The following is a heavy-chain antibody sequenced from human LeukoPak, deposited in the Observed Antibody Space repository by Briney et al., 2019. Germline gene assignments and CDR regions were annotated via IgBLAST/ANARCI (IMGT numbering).Heavy chain of an antibody. J-gene: IGHJ1*01. Sequence: GASVKVSCKASGFTFTHYYIHWVRQARGQGLEWMGRIDGETGNTRYAQNFQGRVTMTRDTSTSTVYVELSSLRFEDTADYYCARDPGGNYFGPGTYFAYWGQGTLLTVSS. CDR3: ARDPGGNYFGPGTYFAY. D-gene: IGHD3-10*01. V-gene: IGHV1-46*01. CDR1: GFTFTHYY. CDR2: IDGETGNT.